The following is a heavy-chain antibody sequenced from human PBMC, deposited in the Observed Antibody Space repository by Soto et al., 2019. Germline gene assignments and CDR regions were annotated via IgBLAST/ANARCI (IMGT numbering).Heavy chain of an antibody. D-gene: IGHD3-10*01. V-gene: IGHV1-2*04. CDR2: INPNSGGT. CDR1: GYTFTGYY. J-gene: IGHJ6*02. CDR3: ARGGSLWFGELSAYYYGMDV. Sequence: QVQLVQSGAEVKKPGASVKVSCKASGYTFTGYYMHWVRQAPGQGLEWMGWINPNSGGTNYAQKFQGWVTMTRDTSISTAYMELSRLGSDDTAVYYCARGGSLWFGELSAYYYGMDVWGQGTTVTVSS.